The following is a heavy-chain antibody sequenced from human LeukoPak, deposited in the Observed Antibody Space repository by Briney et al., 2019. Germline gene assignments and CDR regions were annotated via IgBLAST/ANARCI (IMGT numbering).Heavy chain of an antibody. V-gene: IGHV1-18*01. CDR1: GYIFSTYG. J-gene: IGHJ5*02. CDR3: ARVDAMAREVINWFDP. D-gene: IGHD3-10*01. Sequence: ASVKVSCKASGYIFSTYGISWVRQAPGQGLEWMGWISGYNGNTNYAQKPQGRVTMTTGTSTSTAYMEVRSLRSDDTALYYCARVDAMAREVINWFDPWGQGTLVTVSS. CDR2: ISGYNGNT.